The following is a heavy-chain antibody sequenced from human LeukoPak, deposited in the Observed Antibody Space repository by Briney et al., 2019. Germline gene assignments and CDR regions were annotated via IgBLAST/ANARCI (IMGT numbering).Heavy chain of an antibody. Sequence: SETLSLTCAVYGGSFSGYYWSWLRQPPGKGVEWIGEINHSGSTNYNPSLKSRVTISVDTSKNQFSLKLSSVTAADTAVYYCARGGGIAAAGTNFDYWGQGTLVTVSS. CDR2: INHSGST. V-gene: IGHV4-34*01. CDR1: GGSFSGYY. D-gene: IGHD6-13*01. J-gene: IGHJ4*02. CDR3: ARGGGIAAAGTNFDY.